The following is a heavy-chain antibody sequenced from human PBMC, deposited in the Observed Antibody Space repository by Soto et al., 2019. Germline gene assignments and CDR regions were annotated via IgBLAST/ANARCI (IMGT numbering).Heavy chain of an antibody. D-gene: IGHD2-21*02. CDR2: ISYDGSDK. CDR1: GFTFSSDG. Sequence: QVQLVESGGGVVQPGRSLRLSCAASGFTFSSDGMHWVRQAPGKGLEWVAVISYDGSDKYYADSAKGRFTIARDNSTNTLFLQVNSLRPKDTAIYCCATPKSADTAFDSWGQGTQVIVYS. V-gene: IGHV3-30*03. CDR3: ATPKSADTAFDS. J-gene: IGHJ4*02.